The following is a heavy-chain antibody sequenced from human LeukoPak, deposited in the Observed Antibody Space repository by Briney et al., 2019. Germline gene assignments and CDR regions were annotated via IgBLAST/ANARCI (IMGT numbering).Heavy chain of an antibody. D-gene: IGHD6-19*01. V-gene: IGHV3-23*01. CDR1: GFTFSSYD. CDR2: ISGSGDSS. CDR3: ANRRWLVSSFDY. J-gene: IGHJ4*02. Sequence: GGSLRPSCAASGFTFSSYDMSWVRQAPGKGLEWVSAISGSGDSSYYADSVKGRFTISRDNSKNTLYLQMNSLRAEDTAVYYCANRRWLVSSFDYWGQGTLVTVSS.